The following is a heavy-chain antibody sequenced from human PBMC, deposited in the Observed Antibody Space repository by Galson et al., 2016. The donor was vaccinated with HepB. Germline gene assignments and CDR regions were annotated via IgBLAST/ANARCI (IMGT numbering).Heavy chain of an antibody. V-gene: IGHV4-61*02. Sequence: LSLTCTVSGDSIISSRYYYWTWIRQPVGRELEWIGLIYNSGSTNYNPSLKSRVTISLDTPKNQFSLKLSSVTAADTAVYYCAREFGTWGQGTLVTVSS. CDR3: AREFGT. J-gene: IGHJ5*02. CDR1: GDSIISSRYYY. CDR2: IYNSGST. D-gene: IGHD3-10*01.